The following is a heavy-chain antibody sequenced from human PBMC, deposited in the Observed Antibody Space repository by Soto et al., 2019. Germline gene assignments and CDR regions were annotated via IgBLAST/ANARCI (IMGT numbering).Heavy chain of an antibody. CDR1: GFSFGSYA. V-gene: IGHV3-23*01. D-gene: IGHD3-3*01. Sequence: LRLSCAASGFSFGSYALSWVRQAPGKGLEWVSTISGSDGKTFYADSVKGRFSISRDTPQSTLYLQMNSLRADDTAMYYCARWSYLDYWGQGTRVTVSS. J-gene: IGHJ4*02. CDR2: ISGSDGKT. CDR3: ARWSYLDY.